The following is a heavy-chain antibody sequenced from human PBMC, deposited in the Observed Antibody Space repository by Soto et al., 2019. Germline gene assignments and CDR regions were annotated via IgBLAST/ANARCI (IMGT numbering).Heavy chain of an antibody. D-gene: IGHD3-10*01. J-gene: IGHJ4*02. V-gene: IGHV4-59*08. CDR2: IYYSGST. CDR3: ARAGGSGSYYNGPVDY. CDR1: GGSISSYF. Sequence: PSETLSLTCTVSGGSISSYFWSWIRQPPGKGLEWIAYIYYSGSTNYNPSLKSRVTISVDTSKNQFSLKLSSVTAADTAVYYCARAGGSGSYYNGPVDYWGQGTLVTVSS.